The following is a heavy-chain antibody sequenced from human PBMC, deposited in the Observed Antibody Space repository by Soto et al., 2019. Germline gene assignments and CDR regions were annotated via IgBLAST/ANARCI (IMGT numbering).Heavy chain of an antibody. CDR3: ARHRVAGRNFDY. CDR2: IYYSGST. J-gene: IGHJ4*02. D-gene: IGHD6-19*01. V-gene: IGHV4-39*01. CDR1: GGSISSSSYY. Sequence: PSETLSLTCTVSGGSISSSSYYWGWVRQPPGKGLEWIGSIYYSGSTYYNPSLKSRVTISVDTSKNQFSLKLSSVTAADTAVYYCARHRVAGRNFDYWGQGTLVTVSS.